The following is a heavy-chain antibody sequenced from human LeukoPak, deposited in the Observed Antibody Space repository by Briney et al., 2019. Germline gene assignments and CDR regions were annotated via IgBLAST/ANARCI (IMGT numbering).Heavy chain of an antibody. CDR3: ARIPRVVPATYYMDV. Sequence: NTSETLSLTCTVSDGSITNYDWSWIRQPAGKGPEWIGRIYTSGSTNYNPSLKSRVTISVDTSKNQFSLKLSSVTAADTAVYYCARIPRVVPATYYMDVWGKGTTVTVSS. D-gene: IGHD2-2*01. J-gene: IGHJ6*03. CDR2: IYTSGST. V-gene: IGHV4-4*07. CDR1: DGSITNYD.